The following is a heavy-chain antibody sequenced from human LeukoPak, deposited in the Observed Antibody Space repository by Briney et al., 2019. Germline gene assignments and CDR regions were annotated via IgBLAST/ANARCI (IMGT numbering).Heavy chain of an antibody. D-gene: IGHD6-13*01. J-gene: IGHJ5*02. CDR2: IYWDDDK. CDR3: VHRRGQELVRGWFDP. Sequence: SGPTLVNPTQTLTLTCSFSGFSLSTIGVGVGWIRQPPGKALEWLALIYWDDDKFYRPSLENRLTITKDTSTNQVVLTMTNMDPVDTGTYYCVHRRGQELVRGWFDPWGQGTLVTVSS. CDR1: GFSLSTIGVG. V-gene: IGHV2-5*02.